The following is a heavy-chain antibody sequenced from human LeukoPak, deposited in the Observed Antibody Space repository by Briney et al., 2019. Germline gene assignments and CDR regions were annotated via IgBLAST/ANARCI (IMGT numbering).Heavy chain of an antibody. V-gene: IGHV1-2*06. CDR3: TRESGSYHGNDF. CDR1: AYTFTGYY. Sequence: GASVKVSCKASAYTFTGYYMHWVRQAPGQGLEWMGRINPNNGGTNYAQKFQGRVTMTGDTSISTAYMELSSLRSDDTAVYYCTRESGSYHGNDFWGQGTLVTVSS. D-gene: IGHD1-26*01. J-gene: IGHJ4*02. CDR2: INPNNGGT.